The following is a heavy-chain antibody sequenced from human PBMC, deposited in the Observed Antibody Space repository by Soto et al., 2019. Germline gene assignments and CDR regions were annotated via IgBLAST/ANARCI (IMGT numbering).Heavy chain of an antibody. CDR2: IYYSGST. CDR1: GGSISSGGYY. D-gene: IGHD2-15*01. V-gene: IGHV4-31*03. Sequence: QVQLQESGPGLVKPSQTLSLTCTVSGGSISSGGYYWSWIRQHPGKGLEWIGYIYYSGSTYYNPSLQSRVTISVDTSKNQFSLKLSSVTAADTAVYYCARSTACSGGSCYWFDPWGQGTLVTVSS. J-gene: IGHJ5*02. CDR3: ARSTACSGGSCYWFDP.